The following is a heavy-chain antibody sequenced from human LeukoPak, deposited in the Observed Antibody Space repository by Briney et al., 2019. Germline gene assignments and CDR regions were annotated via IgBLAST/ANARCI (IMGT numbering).Heavy chain of an antibody. CDR3: ARRTRAGYCSSTSCYGYYYGMDV. D-gene: IGHD2-2*01. J-gene: IGHJ6*02. V-gene: IGHV4-34*01. Sequence: PSETLSLTCAVYGGSFSGYYWSWIRQPPGKGLEWIGEINHSGSTNYNPSLKGRVTISVDTSKNQFSLKLSSVTAADTAVYYCARRTRAGYCSSTSCYGYYYGMDVWGQGTTVTVSS. CDR1: GGSFSGYY. CDR2: INHSGST.